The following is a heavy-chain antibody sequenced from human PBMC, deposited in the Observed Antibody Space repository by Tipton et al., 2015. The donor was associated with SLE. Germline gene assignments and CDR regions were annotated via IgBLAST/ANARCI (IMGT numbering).Heavy chain of an antibody. CDR1: GFTFSSFA. CDR3: TRTFFGDSY. J-gene: IGHJ4*02. V-gene: IGHV3-48*03. CDR2: ISSSGKDI. Sequence: SLRLSCSASGFTFSSFAMNWVRQAPGKGLEWVSYISSSGKDIYYADSVKGRFTISRDNARNSLYLQMSSLSAEDTAVYYCTRTFFGDSYWGQGTLVTVSS. D-gene: IGHD2-21*01.